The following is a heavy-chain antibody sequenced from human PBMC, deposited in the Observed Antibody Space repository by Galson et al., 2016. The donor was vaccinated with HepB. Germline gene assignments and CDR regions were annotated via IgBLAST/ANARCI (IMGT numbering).Heavy chain of an antibody. Sequence: SETLSLTCAVSGGSIISNNWCSWVRQPPGKRLEWIGEIYLSGRTSYNTSLMSRLSISMDKSQKQFSLTLTSVTAADTAVYYCSSESWVNWGQGVLVTVS. J-gene: IGHJ4*02. CDR2: IYLSGRT. D-gene: IGHD3-10*01. CDR3: SSESWVN. CDR1: GGSIISNNW. V-gene: IGHV4-4*02.